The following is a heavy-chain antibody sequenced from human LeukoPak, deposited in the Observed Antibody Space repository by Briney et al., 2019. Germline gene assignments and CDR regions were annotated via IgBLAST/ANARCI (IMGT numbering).Heavy chain of an antibody. CDR3: ARICGGDCYHAFDI. J-gene: IGHJ3*02. V-gene: IGHV4-59*08. CDR2: IYYSGST. D-gene: IGHD2-21*02. Sequence: SETLSLICTVSGGSISSYYWSWIRQPPGKGLEWIGYIYYSGSTNYNPSLKSRVTISVDRTKNQFSLKLSSVTAADTAVYYCARICGGDCYHAFDIWGQGTMVTVSS. CDR1: GGSISSYY.